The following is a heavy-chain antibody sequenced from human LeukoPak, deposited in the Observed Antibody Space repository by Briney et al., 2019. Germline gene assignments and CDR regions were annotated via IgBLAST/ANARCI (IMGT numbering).Heavy chain of an antibody. V-gene: IGHV3-30*02. J-gene: IGHJ6*03. CDR1: GFTFSSYG. CDR3: AKDARPNWNYNYYYMDV. CDR2: IRYDGSNK. D-gene: IGHD1-20*01. Sequence: GGYLRLSCAASGFTFSSYGMHWVRQAPGKGLEWVAFIRYDGSNKYYADSVKGRFTISRDNSKNTLYLQMNSLRAEDTAVYYCAKDARPNWNYNYYYMDVWGKGTTVTVS.